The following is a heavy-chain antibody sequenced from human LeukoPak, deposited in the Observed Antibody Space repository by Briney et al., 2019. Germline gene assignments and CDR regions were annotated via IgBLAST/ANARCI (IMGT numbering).Heavy chain of an antibody. CDR2: ISAYNGNT. J-gene: IGHJ4*02. CDR1: GYTFTSYG. Sequence: ASVKVSCKASGYTFTSYGISWVRQAPGQGLEWMGWISAYNGNTNYAQKLQGRVTMTTETSTRTAYMELRSLRSDDTAVYYCARVLIAAAGTLFDYWGQGTLVTVSS. V-gene: IGHV1-18*01. CDR3: ARVLIAAAGTLFDY. D-gene: IGHD6-13*01.